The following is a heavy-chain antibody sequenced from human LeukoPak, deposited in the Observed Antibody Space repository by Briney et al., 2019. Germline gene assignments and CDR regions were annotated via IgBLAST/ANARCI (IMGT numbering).Heavy chain of an antibody. CDR1: GGSFSGYY. CDR3: ARRSGFRIRMVRGGTGRAFYI. V-gene: IGHV4-34*01. J-gene: IGHJ3*02. D-gene: IGHD3-10*01. Sequence: PSETLSLTCAVYGGSFSGYYWSWIRQPPGKGLEWIGEINHSGSTNYNPSLKSRVTISVDTSKNQFSLKLSSVTAADTAVYYCARRSGFRIRMVRGGTGRAFYIWGQGPMVTVSS. CDR2: INHSGST.